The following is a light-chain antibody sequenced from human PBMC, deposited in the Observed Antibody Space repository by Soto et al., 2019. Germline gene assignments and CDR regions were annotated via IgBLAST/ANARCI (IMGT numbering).Light chain of an antibody. V-gene: IGKV3-11*01. CDR3: QQRSNWPGT. CDR2: DAS. J-gene: IGKJ3*01. CDR1: QSVSSY. Sequence: EIVLTQSPATLSLSPGERATLSCRASQSVSSYLAWYQQKPGQAPRLLIYDASNRATDIPARFSGSGSGTDFTLTISSLEPEDFAVYYCQQRSNWPGTFGPGTKVDTK.